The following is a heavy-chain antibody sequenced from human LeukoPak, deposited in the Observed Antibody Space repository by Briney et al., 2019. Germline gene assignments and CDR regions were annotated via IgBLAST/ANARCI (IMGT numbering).Heavy chain of an antibody. D-gene: IGHD3-16*01. CDR1: EFTFSTYN. CDR2: INIDGSQR. CDR3: ARDPGWGALDY. V-gene: IGHV3-7*03. J-gene: IGHJ4*02. Sequence: GGSLRLSCAASEFTFSTYNMNWVRQTPGKGLELVANINIDGSQRYHADSVEGRFTISRDNVKNTLYLQMSSLRVEDTAVYYCARDPGWGALDYWGQGALVIVSS.